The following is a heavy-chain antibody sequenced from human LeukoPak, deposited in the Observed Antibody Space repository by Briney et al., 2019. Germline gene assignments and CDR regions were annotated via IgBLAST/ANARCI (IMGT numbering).Heavy chain of an antibody. CDR1: GFTFSSYS. J-gene: IGHJ6*02. Sequence: PGGSLRLSCAASGFTFSSYSMNWVRQAPGKGLEWVSSISSSSVYIYYADSVKGRFTISRDNAKNSLYLQMNSLSAEDTAVYYCARRGVIDYYYYYGMDVWGQGTTVTVSS. D-gene: IGHD3-16*02. CDR2: ISSSSVYI. V-gene: IGHV3-21*01. CDR3: ARRGVIDYYYYYGMDV.